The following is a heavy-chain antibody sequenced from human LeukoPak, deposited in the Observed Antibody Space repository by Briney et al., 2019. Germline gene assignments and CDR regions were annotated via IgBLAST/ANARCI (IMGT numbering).Heavy chain of an antibody. J-gene: IGHJ3*02. CDR2: IFPGDSDT. CDR1: GYIFTSYW. D-gene: IGHD6-13*01. CDR3: ARQRSSSWYPAFDI. Sequence: LGESLKISCKTSGYIFTSYWIGWVRQMPGKGLEWMGIIFPGDSDTRYSPSFQGQVTISADKSISTANLQWTSLKASDTAMYYCARQRSSSWYPAFDIWGQGTMVTVSS. V-gene: IGHV5-51*01.